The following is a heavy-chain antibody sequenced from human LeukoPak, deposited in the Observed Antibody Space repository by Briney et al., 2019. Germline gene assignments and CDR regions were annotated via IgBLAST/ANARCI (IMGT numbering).Heavy chain of an antibody. Sequence: SETLSLTCTVSGGSISSSSYYWGWIRQPPGKGLEWIGSIYYSGSTYYNPSLKSQVTISVDTSKNQFSLKLSSVTAADTAVYYCARRAGAAAGYYYYMDVWGKGTTVTISS. V-gene: IGHV4-39*01. D-gene: IGHD6-13*01. CDR3: ARRAGAAAGYYYYMDV. CDR1: GGSISSSSYY. CDR2: IYYSGST. J-gene: IGHJ6*03.